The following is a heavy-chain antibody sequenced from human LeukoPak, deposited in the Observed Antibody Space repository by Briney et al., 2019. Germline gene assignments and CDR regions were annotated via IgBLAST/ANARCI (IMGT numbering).Heavy chain of an antibody. CDR2: TNPSGGST. V-gene: IGHV1-46*01. J-gene: IGHJ4*02. CDR3: ATDSSGYYYVG. D-gene: IGHD3-22*01. CDR1: GYTFTSYY. Sequence: ASVKVSCKASGYTFTSYYMHWVRQAPGQGLEWMGITNPSGGSTSYAQKFQGRVTMTRDTSTSTVYMELSSLRSEDTAVYYCATDSSGYYYVGWGQGTLVTVSS.